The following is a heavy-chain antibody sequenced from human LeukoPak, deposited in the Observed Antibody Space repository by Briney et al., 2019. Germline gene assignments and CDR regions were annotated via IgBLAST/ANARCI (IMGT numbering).Heavy chain of an antibody. Sequence: GGSLRLSCAASGFTFSSYAMIWVRQAPGKGLEWVSGISGSGGSTFYADSLKGRFTISRDNAKNSLYLQMNSLRAEDTAVYHCVRGVSISSSWYNDIWGQGTMVIVSS. J-gene: IGHJ3*02. D-gene: IGHD6-13*01. CDR1: GFTFSSYA. V-gene: IGHV3-23*01. CDR2: ISGSGGST. CDR3: VRGVSISSSWYNDI.